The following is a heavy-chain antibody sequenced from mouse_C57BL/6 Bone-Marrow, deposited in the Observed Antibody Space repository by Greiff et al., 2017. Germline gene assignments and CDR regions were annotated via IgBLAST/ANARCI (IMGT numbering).Heavy chain of an antibody. CDR1: GFNIKDYY. CDR2: IDPEDGET. J-gene: IGHJ2*01. CDR3: ARDVTTVVRDY. D-gene: IGHD1-1*01. V-gene: IGHV14-2*01. Sequence: EVKLMESGAELVKPGASVTLSCTASGFNIKDYYMHWVKQRTEQGLEWIGRIDPEDGETKYAPKFQGQATITADTSSNTAYLQLSSLTSEDTAVYYCARDVTTVVRDYWGQGTTLTVSS.